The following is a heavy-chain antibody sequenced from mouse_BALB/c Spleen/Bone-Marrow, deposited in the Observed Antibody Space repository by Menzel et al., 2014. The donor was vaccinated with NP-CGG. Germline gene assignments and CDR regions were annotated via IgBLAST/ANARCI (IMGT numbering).Heavy chain of an antibody. Sequence: EVQLVESGGGLVQPGVSRKLSCAASGFTFSSFGMHWVRQAPEKGLEWVAYISSGSSTIYYADTVKGRFTISRDNPKNTLFLQMTSLRSEDTAMYYCASLTYYAMDYWGQGTSVTVSS. J-gene: IGHJ4*01. CDR1: GFTFSSFG. CDR2: ISSGSSTI. CDR3: ASLTYYAMDY. V-gene: IGHV5-17*02.